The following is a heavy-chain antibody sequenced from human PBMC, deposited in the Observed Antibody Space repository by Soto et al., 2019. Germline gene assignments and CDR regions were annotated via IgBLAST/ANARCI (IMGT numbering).Heavy chain of an antibody. CDR2: IYYSGST. J-gene: IGHJ4*02. D-gene: IGHD6-6*01. Sequence: SETLSLTCAVSGGSLSSSYWSWIRQPPGKGLEWIGYIYYSGSTNYNPSLKSRVTISVDTSKNQFSLKLSSVTAADTAVYYCGRMEYTAYILYPFDYWGQGILVTVS. CDR1: GGSLSSSY. V-gene: IGHV4-59*01. CDR3: GRMEYTAYILYPFDY.